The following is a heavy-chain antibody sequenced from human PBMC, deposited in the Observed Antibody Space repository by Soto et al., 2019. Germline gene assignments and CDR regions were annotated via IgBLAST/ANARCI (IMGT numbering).Heavy chain of an antibody. D-gene: IGHD2-15*01. Sequence: GGSLRLSCAASGFTSSYYWMYWVRQFPGKGLVWVSRINSDGTKTTYGDSVKGRFTISRDNAKNTLYLQMNSLRADDTAVYYCARAHSGPDWGQGTLVTVSS. CDR2: INSDGTKT. CDR1: GFTSSYYW. CDR3: ARAHSGPD. J-gene: IGHJ4*02. V-gene: IGHV3-74*01.